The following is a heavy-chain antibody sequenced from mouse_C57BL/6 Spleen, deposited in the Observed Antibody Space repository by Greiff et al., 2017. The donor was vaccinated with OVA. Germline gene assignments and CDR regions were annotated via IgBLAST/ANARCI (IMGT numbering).Heavy chain of an antibody. Sequence: EVQLQQSGPELVKPGASVKISCKASGYTFTDYYMNWVKQSHGKSLEWIGDINPNNGGTSYNQKFKGKATLTVDKSSSTAYMELRSLTSEDSAVYYCASPPYGSSEAYWGQGTLVTVSA. V-gene: IGHV1-26*01. CDR3: ASPPYGSSEAY. CDR1: GYTFTDYY. CDR2: INPNNGGT. D-gene: IGHD1-1*01. J-gene: IGHJ3*01.